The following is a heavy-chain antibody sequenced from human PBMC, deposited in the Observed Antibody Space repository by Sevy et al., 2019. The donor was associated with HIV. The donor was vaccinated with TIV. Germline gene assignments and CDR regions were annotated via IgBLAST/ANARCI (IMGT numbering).Heavy chain of an antibody. CDR1: GFMFSDYW. V-gene: IGHV3-7*01. J-gene: IGHJ4*02. Sequence: GGSLRLSCVASGFMFSDYWVGWVRQAPGKGLEWVANIKQDSSGTYYADSVKGRFTISRDNAKNSLSLQINSLRDEDTAVYFCARGVVLRYLEWLFPFDYWGQGTPVTVSS. CDR2: IKQDSSGT. CDR3: ARGVVLRYLEWLFPFDY. D-gene: IGHD3-3*01.